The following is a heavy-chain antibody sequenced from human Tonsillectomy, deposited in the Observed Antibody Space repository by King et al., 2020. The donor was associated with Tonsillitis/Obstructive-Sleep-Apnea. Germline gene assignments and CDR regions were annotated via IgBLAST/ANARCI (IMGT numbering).Heavy chain of an antibody. J-gene: IGHJ4*02. CDR2: ISASGVST. CDR1: GFTFSNYA. CDR3: AKVLGVDPSTPYSFDS. D-gene: IGHD2-2*01. V-gene: IGHV3-23*04. Sequence: VQLVESGGSLVQPGGSLRLSCAASGFTFSNYAMTWVRQAPGKGLEWVSSISASGVSTYYADSVKGRFTISRDNSKNTLSLQMNSLRAEDTAFYYCAKVLGVDPSTPYSFDSWGQGTLFTVSS.